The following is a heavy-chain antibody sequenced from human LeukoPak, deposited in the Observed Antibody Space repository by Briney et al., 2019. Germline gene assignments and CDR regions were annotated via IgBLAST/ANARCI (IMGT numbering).Heavy chain of an antibody. D-gene: IGHD3-10*01. CDR2: TYYRSKWYN. V-gene: IGHV6-1*01. Sequence: SQTLSLTCAISGDSVSSNSAAWNWIRQSPSRGLEWLGRTYYRSKWYNDYAVSVKSRITINPNTSKNQFSLQLNSVTPEDTAVYFCARDSIWVRGISPFDYWGQGTLVTVSS. CDR1: GDSVSSNSAA. CDR3: ARDSIWVRGISPFDY. J-gene: IGHJ4*02.